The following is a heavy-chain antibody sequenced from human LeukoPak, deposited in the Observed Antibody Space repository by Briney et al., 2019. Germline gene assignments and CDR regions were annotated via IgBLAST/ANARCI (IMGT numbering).Heavy chain of an antibody. Sequence: PGGSLRLSCAASGFPLSSYSIXXXXXXPXXXXEWXAYISASGSNIXYVDSVKGRXXXXRDXPKXSLFLQMNSPRAEDTAVYYCARVKGSYFDYWGQGALVTVSS. CDR3: ARVKGSYFDY. CDR2: ISASGSNI. CDR1: GFPLSSYS. J-gene: IGHJ4*02. V-gene: IGHV3-48*01. D-gene: IGHD2-15*01.